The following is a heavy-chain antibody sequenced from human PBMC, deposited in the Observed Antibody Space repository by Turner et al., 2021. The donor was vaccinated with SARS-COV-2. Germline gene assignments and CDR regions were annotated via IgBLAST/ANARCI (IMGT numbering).Heavy chain of an antibody. J-gene: IGHJ3*02. Sequence: QVQLVQSGAEVKKPGASVKVSCKVSGYTLTELSMHWVRQAPGEGLEWMGGFDPEYGETIYAQKFQGRVTMTEDTSADTAYMELSSPRSEDTAVYYCATCRDGYNWGAFHIWGQGTMVTVSS. CDR2: FDPEYGET. CDR3: ATCRDGYNWGAFHI. D-gene: IGHD5-12*01. CDR1: GYTLTELS. V-gene: IGHV1-24*01.